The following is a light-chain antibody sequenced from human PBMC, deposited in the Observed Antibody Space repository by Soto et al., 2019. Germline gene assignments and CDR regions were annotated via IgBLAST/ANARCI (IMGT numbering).Light chain of an antibody. J-gene: IGKJ1*01. V-gene: IGKV3-20*01. CDR1: QSVSNNY. Sequence: QSPVTLSESPVERATLSCRASQSVSNNYLAWYQQKPGQAPRLLIYGASNRATGIPDRFSGSGSGTDFTLTISRLEPEDFAVYYCQQYGSSGTFGQGTKVDI. CDR3: QQYGSSGT. CDR2: GAS.